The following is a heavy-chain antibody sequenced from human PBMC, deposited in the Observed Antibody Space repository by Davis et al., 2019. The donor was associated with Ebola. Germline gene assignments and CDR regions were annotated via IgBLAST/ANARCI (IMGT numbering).Heavy chain of an antibody. V-gene: IGHV3-11*06. Sequence: GESLKTPCAASGFTFSDYYMSWIRQAPGKGLEWVSYISSSSSYTNHADSVKGRFTISRDNAKNSLYLQMNSLRAEDTAVYYCARDRGGADTFDYWGQGTLVTVSS. CDR2: ISSSSSYT. J-gene: IGHJ4*02. CDR3: ARDRGGADTFDY. D-gene: IGHD1-26*01. CDR1: GFTFSDYY.